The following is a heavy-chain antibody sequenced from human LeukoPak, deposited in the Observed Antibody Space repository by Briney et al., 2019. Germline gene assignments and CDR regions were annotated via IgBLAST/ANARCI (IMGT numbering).Heavy chain of an antibody. D-gene: IGHD2/OR15-2a*01. Sequence: GGSLRLSCAASGFTFSSYGMHWVRQAPGKGLEWVAFIRYDGSNKYYADSVKGRFTISRDNSKNTLFLQMNNLRAEDTAKYYCAKSLLTTAAGTGRAFDIWGQGTMVTVSS. J-gene: IGHJ3*02. CDR3: AKSLLTTAAGTGRAFDI. CDR1: GFTFSSYG. CDR2: IRYDGSNK. V-gene: IGHV3-30*02.